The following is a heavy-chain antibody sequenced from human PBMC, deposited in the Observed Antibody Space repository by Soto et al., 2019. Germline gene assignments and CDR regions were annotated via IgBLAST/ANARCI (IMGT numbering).Heavy chain of an antibody. Sequence: PGGSLRLSCVASGFTFSSYAMHWVRQAPGKGLEWVAVISYDGSNKYYADSVKGRFTISRDNSKNTLYLQMNSLRAEDTAVYYCARGPAHYYYDSSGFPDYYYGMDVWGQGTTVTVSS. V-gene: IGHV3-30-3*01. CDR2: ISYDGSNK. D-gene: IGHD3-22*01. CDR1: GFTFSSYA. CDR3: ARGPAHYYYDSSGFPDYYYGMDV. J-gene: IGHJ6*02.